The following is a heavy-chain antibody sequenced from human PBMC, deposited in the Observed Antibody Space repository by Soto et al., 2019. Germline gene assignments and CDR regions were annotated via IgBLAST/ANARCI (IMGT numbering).Heavy chain of an antibody. Sequence: AKPSCKASGYRITSYGMSWLQQATGQALEWMGWISAYNGNTNYQQKLKGRLTMTKDTSTSTAHMELRSLASDDTAVYYCARRGPSIAMAGDNYGKDVWGQRTTDTVSS. CDR3: ARRGPSIAMAGDNYGKDV. J-gene: IGHJ6*02. V-gene: IGHV1-18*01. D-gene: IGHD6-19*01. CDR2: ISAYNGNT. CDR1: GYRITSYG.